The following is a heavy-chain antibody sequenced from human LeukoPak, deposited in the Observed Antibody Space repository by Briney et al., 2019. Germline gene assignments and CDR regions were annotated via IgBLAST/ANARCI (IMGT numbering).Heavy chain of an antibody. CDR3: TRDSYYDPS. CDR2: IRSKAYGGTT. D-gene: IGHD3-3*01. Sequence: GRSLRLSCTASGFTFGDYAMSCFRQAPGKGLEWVGFIRSKAYGGTTEYAASVKGRFTISRDDSKSIAYLQMNSLKTEDTAVYYCTRDSYYDPSWGQGTLVTVSS. V-gene: IGHV3-49*03. CDR1: GFTFGDYA. J-gene: IGHJ4*02.